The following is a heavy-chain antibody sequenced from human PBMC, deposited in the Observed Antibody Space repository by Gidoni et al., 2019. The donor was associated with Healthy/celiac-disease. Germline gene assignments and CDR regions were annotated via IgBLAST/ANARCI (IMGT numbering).Heavy chain of an antibody. CDR1: GFTFSSYG. D-gene: IGHD6-6*01. CDR3: ARDDGKLGIDY. J-gene: IGHJ4*02. V-gene: IGHV3-33*08. CDR2: IWYDGSNK. Sequence: QVQLVESGGGVVQPGRSLRLSCAASGFTFSSYGMHWVRQAPGKGLEWVAVIWYDGSNKYYADSVKGRFTISRDNSKNTLYLQMNSLRAEDTAVYYCARDDGKLGIDYWGQGTLVTVS.